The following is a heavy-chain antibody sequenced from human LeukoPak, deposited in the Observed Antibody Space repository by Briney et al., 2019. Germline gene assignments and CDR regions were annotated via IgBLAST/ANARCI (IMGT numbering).Heavy chain of an antibody. V-gene: IGHV1-8*01. CDR2: MNPNSGNT. Sequence: ASVKVSCKVSGYTLTELSVHWVRQATGQGLEWMGWMNPNSGNTGYAQKFQGRVTMTRNTSISTAYMELSSLRSEDTAVYYCARVDTLTGYYWFDPWGQGTLVTVSS. J-gene: IGHJ5*02. CDR1: GYTLTELS. CDR3: ARVDTLTGYYWFDP. D-gene: IGHD3-9*01.